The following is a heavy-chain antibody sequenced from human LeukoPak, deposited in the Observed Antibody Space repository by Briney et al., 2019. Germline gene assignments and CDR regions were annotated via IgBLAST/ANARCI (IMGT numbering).Heavy chain of an antibody. Sequence: PGGSLRLSCAVSGITLSNYGMSWVRQAPGKGLEWVAVIWYDGSNKYYADSVKGRFTISRDNSKNTLYLQMNSLRAEDTAVYYCARKGGSGGDYYYYGMDVWGQGTTVTVSS. V-gene: IGHV3-33*08. J-gene: IGHJ6*02. CDR1: GITLSNYG. CDR2: IWYDGSNK. D-gene: IGHD3-10*01. CDR3: ARKGGSGGDYYYYGMDV.